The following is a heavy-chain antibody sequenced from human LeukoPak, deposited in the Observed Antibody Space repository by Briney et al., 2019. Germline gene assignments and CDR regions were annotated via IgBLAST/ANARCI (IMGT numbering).Heavy chain of an antibody. J-gene: IGHJ4*02. Sequence: GGSLRLSCAASGFTFSSYAMRSVRQAPGKRHECVVVISYDGSNKYYADSVKGRFTISRDNFKIALYLQMNSLRAEDTAVYYCARDPYYYDSSGYYYFDYWGQGTLVTVSS. CDR3: ARDPYYYDSSGYYYFDY. CDR2: ISYDGSNK. D-gene: IGHD3-22*01. V-gene: IGHV3-30*16. CDR1: GFTFSSYA.